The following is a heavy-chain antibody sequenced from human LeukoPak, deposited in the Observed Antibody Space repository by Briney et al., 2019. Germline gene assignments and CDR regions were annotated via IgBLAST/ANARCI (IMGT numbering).Heavy chain of an antibody. CDR2: IYYSGST. D-gene: IGHD3-10*01. Sequence: SETLSLTCTVSGGSIGSYYWSWIRQPPGKGLEWIGYIYYSGSTNYNPSLKSRVTISVDTSKNQFSLKLSSVTAADTAVYYCASGSYYFDYWGQGTLVTVSS. J-gene: IGHJ4*02. CDR3: ASGSYYFDY. CDR1: GGSIGSYY. V-gene: IGHV4-59*01.